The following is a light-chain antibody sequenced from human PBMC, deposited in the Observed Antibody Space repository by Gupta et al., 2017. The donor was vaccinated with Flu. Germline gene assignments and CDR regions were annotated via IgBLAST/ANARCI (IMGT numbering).Light chain of an antibody. Sequence: EIVMTQSPATLSVSPGERATLSCRASQSVSSNLAWYQQKPGQAPRLLIYGASTRATGIPVRFSGSGSGTDFTLTISSLQSEDFAVYYCLQYNNWPPWTFGQGTKVEIK. CDR1: QSVSSN. CDR3: LQYNNWPPWT. J-gene: IGKJ1*01. V-gene: IGKV3-15*01. CDR2: GAS.